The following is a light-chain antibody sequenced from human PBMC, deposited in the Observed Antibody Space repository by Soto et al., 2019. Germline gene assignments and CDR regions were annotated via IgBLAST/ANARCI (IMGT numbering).Light chain of an antibody. CDR1: QNISSN. Sequence: DIQMTQSPSSLSASVGDRVTITCRASQNISSNLNGYQKKPGKAPHLLIYATSSLQTGVPSRFSASGSGTDFSLVISDLQPEDSATYYCQQGYSSRWTSGRGTKVEI. V-gene: IGKV1-39*01. CDR2: ATS. J-gene: IGKJ1*01. CDR3: QQGYSSRWT.